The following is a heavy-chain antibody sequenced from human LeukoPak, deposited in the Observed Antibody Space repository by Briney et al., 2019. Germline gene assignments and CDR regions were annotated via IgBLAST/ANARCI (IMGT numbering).Heavy chain of an antibody. Sequence: PSETLSLTCTVSGGSISSSSYYWSWIRQPPGKGLEWIGYIYYSGSTNYNPSLKSRVTISVDTSKNQFSLKLSSVTAADTAVYYCARSISDWPYFDYWGQGTLVTVSS. CDR3: ARSISDWPYFDY. V-gene: IGHV4-61*01. D-gene: IGHD3-9*01. CDR1: GGSISSSSYY. J-gene: IGHJ4*02. CDR2: IYYSGST.